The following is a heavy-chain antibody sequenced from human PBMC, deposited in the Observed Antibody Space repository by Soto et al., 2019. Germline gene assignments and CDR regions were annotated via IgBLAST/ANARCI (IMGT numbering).Heavy chain of an antibody. Sequence: GESLKISCKGSGYGFTSYWIGWVRQMPGKGLEWMGIIYPGDSDTRYSPSFQGQVTISADKSISTAYLQWSSLKASDTAMYYCASGHDWSGSLGYYYGMDVWGQGTTVTVSS. V-gene: IGHV5-51*01. J-gene: IGHJ6*02. CDR1: GYGFTSYW. D-gene: IGHD3-3*01. CDR3: ASGHDWSGSLGYYYGMDV. CDR2: IYPGDSDT.